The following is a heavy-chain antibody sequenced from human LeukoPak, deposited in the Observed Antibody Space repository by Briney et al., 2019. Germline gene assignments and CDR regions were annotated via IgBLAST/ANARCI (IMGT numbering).Heavy chain of an antibody. D-gene: IGHD3-3*01. CDR1: GGSINSASYY. J-gene: IGHJ5*02. V-gene: IGHV4-39*07. CDR2: IYYSGRT. CDR3: ARDGHGFLEWPANWFDP. Sequence: SETLSLTCSVSGGSINSASYYWGWIRQPPGKGLEWIGSIYYSGRTFYNPSLRSRVSISVDTSKNQFSLKLSSVTAADTAVYYCARDGHGFLEWPANWFDPWGQGTLVTVSS.